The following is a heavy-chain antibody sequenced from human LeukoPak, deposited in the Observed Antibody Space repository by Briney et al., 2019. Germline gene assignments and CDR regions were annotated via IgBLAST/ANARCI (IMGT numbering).Heavy chain of an antibody. J-gene: IGHJ4*02. CDR3: GSRFCNSCPLDF. Sequence: SGGSLRLSCAASGFDFSTYSIDWVRQAPGKGLEWVSYISSSSSNIYHADSVKGRFTISRDNAKNSLHLQMNSLSAEDTAVYYCGSRFCNSCPLDFWGQGTLVTVSS. V-gene: IGHV3-48*04. CDR1: GFDFSTYS. D-gene: IGHD2-21*01. CDR2: ISSSSSNI.